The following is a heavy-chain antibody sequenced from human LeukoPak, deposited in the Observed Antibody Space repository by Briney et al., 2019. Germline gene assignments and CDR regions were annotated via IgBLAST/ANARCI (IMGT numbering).Heavy chain of an antibody. CDR2: IKSKTDGGTT. CDR3: TTSARTVLRFRYYYYMDV. Sequence: PGGSLRLSCAASGFTFSNAWMSWVRQAPGKGLEWVGRIKSKTDGGTTDYAAPVKGRFTISRDDSKNTLYLQMNSLKTEDTAVYYCTTSARTVLRFRYYYYMDVWGKGTTVTVSS. V-gene: IGHV3-15*01. CDR1: GFTFSNAW. J-gene: IGHJ6*03. D-gene: IGHD5-12*01.